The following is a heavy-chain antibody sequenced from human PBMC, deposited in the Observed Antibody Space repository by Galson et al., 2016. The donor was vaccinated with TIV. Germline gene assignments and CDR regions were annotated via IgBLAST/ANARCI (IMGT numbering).Heavy chain of an antibody. CDR1: GFTFDDDG. V-gene: IGHV3-20*04. J-gene: IGHJ4*02. Sequence: SLRLSCAASGFTFDDDGVSCVRQAPGKGLEWDASSNWDGGSTDYADSVKGRFTISRDNAKNSLDLQMNSLRAEDTALYYCAREVACGVACYYFDCWGQANLVSVSS. D-gene: IGHD2-21*02. CDR3: AREVACGVACYYFDC. CDR2: SNWDGGST.